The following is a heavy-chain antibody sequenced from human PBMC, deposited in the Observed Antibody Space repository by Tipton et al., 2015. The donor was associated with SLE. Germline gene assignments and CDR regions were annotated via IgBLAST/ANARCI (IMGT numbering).Heavy chain of an antibody. CDR2: ISSSSSYT. D-gene: IGHD5-18*01. CDR3: AKVGIQLLDAFDI. J-gene: IGHJ3*02. CDR1: GFTFSDYY. Sequence: GSLRLSCAASGFTFSDYYMSWIRQAPGKGLEWVSYISSSSSYTNYADSVKGRFTISRDNSKNTLYLQMNSLRAEDTAVYYCAKVGIQLLDAFDIWGQGTMVTVSS. V-gene: IGHV3-11*05.